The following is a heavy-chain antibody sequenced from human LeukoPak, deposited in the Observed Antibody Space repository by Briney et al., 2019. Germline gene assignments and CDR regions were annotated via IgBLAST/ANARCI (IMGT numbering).Heavy chain of an antibody. CDR1: GGTFSSYA. CDR3: ARGGQWLVHNYFDY. D-gene: IGHD6-19*01. Sequence: GASVKVSCKASGGTFSSYAISWVRQAPGQGLEWMGGIIPIFGTANYAQKFQGRVTITADESTSTAYMELSSLRSEDTAVYYCARGGQWLVHNYFDYWGQGTLVTVSS. V-gene: IGHV1-69*13. CDR2: IIPIFGTA. J-gene: IGHJ4*02.